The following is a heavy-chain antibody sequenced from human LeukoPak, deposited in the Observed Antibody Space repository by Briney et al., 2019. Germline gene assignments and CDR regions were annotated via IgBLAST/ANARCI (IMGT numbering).Heavy chain of an antibody. CDR1: GGSISSYY. CDR2: TYYSGST. CDR3: ARGSSSWYYFDY. V-gene: IGHV4-59*01. D-gene: IGHD6-13*01. Sequence: SETLSLTCTVSGGSISSYYWSWIRQPPGKGLEWIGYTYYSGSTNYNPSLKSRVTISVDTSKNQFSLKLSSVTAADTAVYYCARGSSSWYYFDYWGQGTLVTVSS. J-gene: IGHJ4*02.